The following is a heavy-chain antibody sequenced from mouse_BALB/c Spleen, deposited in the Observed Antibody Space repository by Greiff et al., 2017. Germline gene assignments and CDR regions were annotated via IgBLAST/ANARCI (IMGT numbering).Heavy chain of an antibody. Sequence: HLVESGPELVKPGASVKVSCKASGYAFTSYNMYWVKQSHGKSLEWIGYIDPYNGGTSYNQKFKGKATLTVDKSSSTAYMHLNSLTSEDSAVYYCARSDGYDEGFAYWGQGTLVTVSA. CDR3: ARSDGYDEGFAY. J-gene: IGHJ3*01. CDR1: GYAFTSYN. V-gene: IGHV1S135*01. CDR2: IDPYNGGT. D-gene: IGHD2-2*01.